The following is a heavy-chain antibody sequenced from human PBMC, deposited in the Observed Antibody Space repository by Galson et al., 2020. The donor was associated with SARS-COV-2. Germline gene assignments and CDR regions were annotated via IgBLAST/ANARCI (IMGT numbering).Heavy chain of an antibody. V-gene: IGHV4-38-2*01. J-gene: IGHJ3*02. CDR1: GYSISSGYH. CDR3: ARPKSSCDECCDDAFDI. CDR2: IYHSGNT. Sequence: SETLSLTCGVSGYSISSGYHWGWIRQPPGKGLEWIATIYHSGNTYHNPSLKSRVTISLDTSTNQFSLTLTSVTAADTAVYYCARPKSSCDECCDDAFDIWGQGTMVTVSS. D-gene: IGHD2-15*01.